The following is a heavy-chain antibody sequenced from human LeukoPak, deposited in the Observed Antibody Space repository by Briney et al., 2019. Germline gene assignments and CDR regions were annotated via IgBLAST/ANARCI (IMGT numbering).Heavy chain of an antibody. CDR3: AKDLPDRYSLEY. CDR1: GFTFRNYG. Sequence: GRSLRLSCAASGFTFRNYGMYWVRQAPGKGLEWVAFTNYDGSDRCYADSVKGRFTVSRDNPKNTLYLQMNSLRTEDTAVYYCAKDLPDRYSLEYWGQGTMVTVPS. CDR2: TNYDGSDR. V-gene: IGHV3-30*18. D-gene: IGHD2-15*01. J-gene: IGHJ4*02.